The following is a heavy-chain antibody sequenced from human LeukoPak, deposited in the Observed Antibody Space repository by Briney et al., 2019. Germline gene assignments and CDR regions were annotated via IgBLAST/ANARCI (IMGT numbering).Heavy chain of an antibody. CDR2: ISYDGSNK. D-gene: IGHD2-8*01. Sequence: GRSLRLSCAASGFTFSSYAMHWVRQAPGKGLEWVAVISYDGSNKYYADSVKGRFTISRDNSKNTLYLQMNSLRAEDTAVYYRARGMATFDYWGQGTLVTVSS. CDR1: GFTFSSYA. V-gene: IGHV3-30*04. CDR3: ARGMATFDY. J-gene: IGHJ4*02.